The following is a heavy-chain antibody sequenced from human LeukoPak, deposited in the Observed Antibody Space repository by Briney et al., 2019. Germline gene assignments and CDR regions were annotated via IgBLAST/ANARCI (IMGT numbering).Heavy chain of an antibody. Sequence: GESLKISCKGSGYSFTTYWIGWVRQMPGKGLEWMGIINPGDPDTRYSPSFQGQVSITVDKSIRTAFLQWSSLKASDTAMYYCARHGNGSPDYWGQGTLVTVSS. D-gene: IGHD1-26*01. CDR3: ARHGNGSPDY. J-gene: IGHJ4*02. CDR2: INPGDPDT. V-gene: IGHV5-51*01. CDR1: GYSFTTYW.